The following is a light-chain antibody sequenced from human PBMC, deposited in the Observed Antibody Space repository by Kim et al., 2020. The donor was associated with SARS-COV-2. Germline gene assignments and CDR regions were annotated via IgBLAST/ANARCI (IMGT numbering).Light chain of an antibody. CDR3: QSYDSSLSGYV. CDR2: GNS. V-gene: IGLV1-40*01. Sequence: RVTISCTGGSSNIVAYNDVHWYQQLPGTAPNVLIYGNSNRPAGVPDRFSGSKSGTSASLAITGLQAEDEADYYCQSYDSSLSGYVFGTGTKVTVL. CDR1: SSNIVAYND. J-gene: IGLJ1*01.